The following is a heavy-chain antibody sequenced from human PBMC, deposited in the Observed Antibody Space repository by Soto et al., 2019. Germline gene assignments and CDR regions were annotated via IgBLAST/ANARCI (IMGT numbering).Heavy chain of an antibody. V-gene: IGHV4-4*07. J-gene: IGHJ4*02. D-gene: IGHD2-21*01. CDR2: IYTSGST. CDR3: ARDRPEERDGYTSENPSFDY. CDR1: GGSISSYY. Sequence: QVQLQESGPGLVKPSETLSLTCTVSGGSISSYYWSWIRQPAGKGLEWIGRIYTSGSTNYNPSLKSRVTMSVDTSKNQFSLKRSSVTAADTAVYYCARDRPEERDGYTSENPSFDYWGQGTLVTVSS.